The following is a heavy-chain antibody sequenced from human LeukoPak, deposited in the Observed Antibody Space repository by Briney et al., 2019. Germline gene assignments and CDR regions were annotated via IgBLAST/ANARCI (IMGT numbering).Heavy chain of an antibody. V-gene: IGHV4-34*01. D-gene: IGHD1-26*01. CDR3: ARGVGATLPFDY. CDR2: INHSGST. J-gene: IGHJ4*02. CDR1: GGSFSGYY. Sequence: SETLSLTCAVYGGSFSGYYWSWIRQPPGKGLEWIGEINHSGSTNYSPSLKSRVTISVDTSKNQFSLKLSSVTAADTAVYYCARGVGATLPFDYWGQGTLVTVSS.